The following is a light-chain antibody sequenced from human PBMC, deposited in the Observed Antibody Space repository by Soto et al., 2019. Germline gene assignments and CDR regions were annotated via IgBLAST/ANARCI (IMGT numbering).Light chain of an antibody. CDR3: CSYAGSYTYVV. CDR1: SSDVGGYNY. CDR2: DVS. J-gene: IGLJ2*01. Sequence: QSALTQPRSVSGSPGQSVTISCPGTSSDVGGYNYVSWYQQHPGKAPKLMIYDVSKRPSGVPDRFSGSKSGNTASLTISGLQAEDEAEYYCCSYAGSYTYVVFGGGTQRTVL. V-gene: IGLV2-11*01.